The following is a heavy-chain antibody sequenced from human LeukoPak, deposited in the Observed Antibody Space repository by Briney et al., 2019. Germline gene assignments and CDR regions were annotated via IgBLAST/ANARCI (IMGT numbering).Heavy chain of an antibody. CDR1: GFTFSSYS. Sequence: GGSLRLSCAASGFTFSSYSLNWVRQAPGKGLEWVSSISSIATHIYYADSVRGRFTISRDNAKNSLFLQMNSLSAEDTAVYYCATGGSIWGQGTLVTVSS. CDR3: ATGGSI. CDR2: ISSIATHI. J-gene: IGHJ4*02. D-gene: IGHD1-26*01. V-gene: IGHV3-21*01.